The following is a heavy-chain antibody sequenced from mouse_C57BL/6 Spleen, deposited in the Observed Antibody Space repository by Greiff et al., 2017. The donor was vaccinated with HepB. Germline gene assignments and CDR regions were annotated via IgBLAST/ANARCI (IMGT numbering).Heavy chain of an antibody. CDR2: IDPSDSYT. Sequence: QVQLQQPGAELVMPGASVKLSCKASGYTFTSYWMHWVKQRPGQGLELIGEIDPSDSYTNYNQKFKGKSTLTVDKSSSTAYMQLSSLTSEDSAVYYCARGGDYDWFAYWGQGTLVTVSA. CDR3: ARGGDYDWFAY. D-gene: IGHD2-4*01. V-gene: IGHV1-69*01. CDR1: GYTFTSYW. J-gene: IGHJ3*01.